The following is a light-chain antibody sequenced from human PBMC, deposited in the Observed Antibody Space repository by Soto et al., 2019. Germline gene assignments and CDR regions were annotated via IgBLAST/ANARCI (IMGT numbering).Light chain of an antibody. Sequence: EIVLTQSPGTLSLSPGESATLSCRASQSVSSNSLAWYRRNPGQPPSLLIYGTSTRATDIPRRFSGSGSGTHFPLTITRLEPEDFAVYFCQQSGDSPPTFGQGTKVEVK. CDR2: GTS. CDR1: QSVSSNS. J-gene: IGKJ1*01. CDR3: QQSGDSPPT. V-gene: IGKV3-20*01.